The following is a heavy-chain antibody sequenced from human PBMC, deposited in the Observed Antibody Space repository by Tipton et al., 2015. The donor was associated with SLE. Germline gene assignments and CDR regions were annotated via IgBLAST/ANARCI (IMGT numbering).Heavy chain of an antibody. D-gene: IGHD6-19*01. Sequence: LRLSCAVYGGSFSGYHWTWIRQPPGQGLEWIGEIADTGSPNYNPSLKSRVTISLDTSKSQFSLILNSLTAADTAVYYCARGPFQRWPPGAYWGQRTLVTVSS. CDR3: ARGPFQRWPPGAY. J-gene: IGHJ4*02. CDR2: IADTGSP. CDR1: GGSFSGYH. V-gene: IGHV4-34*01.